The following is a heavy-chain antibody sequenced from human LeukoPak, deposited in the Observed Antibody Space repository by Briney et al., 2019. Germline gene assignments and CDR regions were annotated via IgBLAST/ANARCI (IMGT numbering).Heavy chain of an antibody. J-gene: IGHJ5*02. Sequence: ASVKVSCKASGYTFTSYDINWVRQATGQGLEWMGWMNPNSGNTGYAQRFQGRVTMTRDTSISTAYMELSSLRSEDTAVYYCARMSYYDSSGDNWFDPWGQGTLVTVSS. CDR1: GYTFTSYD. CDR3: ARMSYYDSSGDNWFDP. D-gene: IGHD3-22*01. CDR2: MNPNSGNT. V-gene: IGHV1-8*01.